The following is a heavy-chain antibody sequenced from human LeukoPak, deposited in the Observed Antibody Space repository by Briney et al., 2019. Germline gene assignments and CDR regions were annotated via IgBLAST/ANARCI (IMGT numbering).Heavy chain of an antibody. CDR2: ISGSGGST. V-gene: IGHV3-23*01. D-gene: IGHD3-10*01. J-gene: IGHJ6*03. CDR1: GFTFSSYA. Sequence: GGSLRLSCAASGFTFSSYAMSWVRQAPGKGLEWVSAISGSGGSTYYADSVKGRFTISRDNSKNTLYLQMNSLRAEDTAVYYCVKGFASYNYYMDVWGKGTTVTVSS. CDR3: VKGFASYNYYMDV.